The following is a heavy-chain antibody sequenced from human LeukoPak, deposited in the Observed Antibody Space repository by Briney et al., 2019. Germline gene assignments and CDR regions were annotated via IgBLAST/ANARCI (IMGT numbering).Heavy chain of an antibody. CDR1: GGTFSSYA. Sequence: ASVKVSCTASGGTFSSYAISWVRQAPGQGLEWMGGIIPIFGTANYAQKFQGRVSITADESTSTAYMELSSLRSEDTAVYYCASRTYYYDSSGYSFNYFDYWGQGTLVTVSS. D-gene: IGHD3-22*01. CDR2: IIPIFGTA. CDR3: ASRTYYYDSSGYSFNYFDY. V-gene: IGHV1-69*13. J-gene: IGHJ4*02.